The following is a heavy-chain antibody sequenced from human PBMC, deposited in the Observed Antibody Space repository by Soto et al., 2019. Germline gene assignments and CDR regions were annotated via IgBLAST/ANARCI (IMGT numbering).Heavy chain of an antibody. J-gene: IGHJ3*02. CDR2: IYHSGST. Sequence: PSETLSLTCAVSGYSISSGYYWGWIRQPPGKGLEWIGSIYHSGSTYYNPSLKSRVTISVDTSKNQFSLKLSSVTAADTAVYYCARTLPLGHDAFDIWGQGTMVT. CDR1: GYSISSGYY. D-gene: IGHD7-27*01. V-gene: IGHV4-38-2*01. CDR3: ARTLPLGHDAFDI.